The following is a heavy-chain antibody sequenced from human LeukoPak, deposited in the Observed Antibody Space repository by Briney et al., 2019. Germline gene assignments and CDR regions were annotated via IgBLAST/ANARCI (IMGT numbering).Heavy chain of an antibody. D-gene: IGHD2-15*01. CDR1: GYTFTGYY. J-gene: IGHJ4*02. CDR2: INANSGDT. CDR3: ARDPHYSPYYLDF. V-gene: IGHV1-2*02. Sequence: GASVKVSCKASGYTFTGYYMHWVRQAPGQGLEWMGWINANSGDTNYAQKFQGRVTMTRDTSINTAYMELSSLRSDDTAVYYCARDPHYSPYYLDFWGQGTLVTVSS.